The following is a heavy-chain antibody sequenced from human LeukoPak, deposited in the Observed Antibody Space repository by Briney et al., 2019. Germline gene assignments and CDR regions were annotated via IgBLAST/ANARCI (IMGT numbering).Heavy chain of an antibody. V-gene: IGHV1-2*02. CDR2: INPNRGGT. Sequence: ASVKVSCKASGYTFTGYYMHWVRQAPGQGLEWMGWINPNRGGTNYAQKFQGRVTMTRDTSISTVYMELSRLRSDDTAVYYCARAYKPYDIGDYWGQGTLVTVSS. CDR1: GYTFTGYY. D-gene: IGHD3-22*01. CDR3: ARAYKPYDIGDY. J-gene: IGHJ4*02.